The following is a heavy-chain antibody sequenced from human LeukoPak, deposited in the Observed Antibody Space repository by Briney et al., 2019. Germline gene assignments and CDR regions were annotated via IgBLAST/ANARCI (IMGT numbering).Heavy chain of an antibody. Sequence: GGSLRLSCAASGFTFSSYWMSWVRQAPGKGLEWVANIKHDGSAKYYVDSVKGRFTISRDNARNSVYLQMNSLRAEDRAVYYCARDPAARSGNYSYHGMVVWGLGTTVTVSS. CDR3: ARDPAARSGNYSYHGMVV. V-gene: IGHV3-7*01. CDR1: GFTFSSYW. CDR2: IKHDGSAK. J-gene: IGHJ6*02. D-gene: IGHD1-26*01.